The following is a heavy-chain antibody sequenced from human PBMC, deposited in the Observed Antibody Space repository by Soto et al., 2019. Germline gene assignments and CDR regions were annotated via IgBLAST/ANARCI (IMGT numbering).Heavy chain of an antibody. CDR2: VYFDGTT. CDR1: GVSIINTSYY. J-gene: IGHJ5*02. CDR3: ARHGSS. V-gene: IGHV4-39*01. Sequence: SETLSLTCNVSGVSIINTSYYWGWIRQPPGKGLEWIGTVYFDGTTFYNPSLKSRLIISVDTSKNQFSLSLTSVTSAYTAFYYCARHGSSWGQGTLVTVSS.